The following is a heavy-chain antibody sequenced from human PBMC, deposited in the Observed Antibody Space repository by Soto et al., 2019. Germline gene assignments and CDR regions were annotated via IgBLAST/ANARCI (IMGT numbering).Heavy chain of an antibody. V-gene: IGHV1-8*01. J-gene: IGHJ6*03. Sequence: QVHLVQSGAEVKKPGASVKVSCKASGYTFTSYDINWVRQVAGQGLEWMGWMNPNSGDTAYAQEFQGRVNMSRNTSISIAYMELSSLRPADTAVYYCARGLKMLRVFGLKTYYYYYMGVWGKGTTVTLSS. CDR3: ARGLKMLRVFGLKTYYYYYMGV. D-gene: IGHD3-10*01. CDR1: GYTFTSYD. CDR2: MNPNSGDT.